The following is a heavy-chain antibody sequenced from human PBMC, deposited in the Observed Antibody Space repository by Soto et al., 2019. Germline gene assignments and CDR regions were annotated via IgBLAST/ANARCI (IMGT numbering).Heavy chain of an antibody. V-gene: IGHV4-59*01. J-gene: IGHJ6*02. D-gene: IGHD2-15*01. Sequence: SETLSLTCTVSGDSIRSYYWSWIRQPPGKGLEWIGYISYTGSTHYNPSLKSRVTISADTSKNQFSLKLSSVTTADTALYYCAREGVAAPYYYYGMEVWGQGSTVNVSS. CDR3: AREGVAAPYYYYGMEV. CDR1: GDSIRSYY. CDR2: ISYTGST.